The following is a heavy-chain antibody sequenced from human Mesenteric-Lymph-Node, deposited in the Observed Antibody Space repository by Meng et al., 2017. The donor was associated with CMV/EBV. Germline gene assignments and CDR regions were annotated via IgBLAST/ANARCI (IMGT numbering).Heavy chain of an antibody. CDR1: GFTFSNYD. CDR2: ISSSGSTI. CDR3: ASSPRWLSDY. V-gene: IGHV3-48*03. Sequence: GGSLRLSCAASGFTFSNYDMHWVRQAPGKGLEWVSYISSSGSTIYYADSVKGRFTISRDNAKNSLYLQMNSLRAEDTAVYYCASSPRWLSDYWGQGTLVTVSS. J-gene: IGHJ4*02. D-gene: IGHD5-24*01.